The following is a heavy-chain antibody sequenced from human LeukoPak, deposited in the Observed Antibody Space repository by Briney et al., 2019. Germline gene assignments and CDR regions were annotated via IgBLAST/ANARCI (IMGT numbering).Heavy chain of an antibody. CDR2: IIPIFGTA. J-gene: IGHJ6*03. D-gene: IGHD2-2*01. CDR3: ADCSSTSCYYYYYMDV. Sequence: SVKVSCKASGGTFSSYAISWVRQAPGQGLEWMGRIIPIFGTANYAQKFQGRVTITTDESTSTAHMELSSLRSEDTAVYYCADCSSTSCYYYYYMDVWGKGTTVTVSS. CDR1: GGTFSSYA. V-gene: IGHV1-69*05.